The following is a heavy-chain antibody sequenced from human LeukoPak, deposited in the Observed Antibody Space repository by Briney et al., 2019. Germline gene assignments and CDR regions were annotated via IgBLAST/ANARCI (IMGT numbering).Heavy chain of an antibody. CDR1: GFTFNIYG. D-gene: IGHD2-15*01. V-gene: IGHV3-74*01. J-gene: IGHJ4*02. CDR2: ISSDGSLT. Sequence: GGSLRLSCAASGFTFNIYGMHWVRQAPGKGLVWVSRISSDGSLTNYADSVKGRFTISRDNAKNTLYLQMDSLRADDTAVYYCARDVLDITPYWGQGTLVTVSS. CDR3: ARDVLDITPY.